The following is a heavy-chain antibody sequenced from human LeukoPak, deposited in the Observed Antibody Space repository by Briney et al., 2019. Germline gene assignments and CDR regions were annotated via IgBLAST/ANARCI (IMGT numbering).Heavy chain of an antibody. CDR1: GVSISSGSYY. J-gene: IGHJ1*01. Sequence: PSQTLSLTCTVSGVSISSGSYYWSWIRQPAGKGLEWIGRIYTSGSTNYNPSLKSRVTISVDPSKNQFSLKLSSVTAADTAVYYCASLPGGWSYFQHWGQGTLVTVSS. CDR3: ASLPGGWSYFQH. D-gene: IGHD6-19*01. CDR2: IYTSGST. V-gene: IGHV4-61*02.